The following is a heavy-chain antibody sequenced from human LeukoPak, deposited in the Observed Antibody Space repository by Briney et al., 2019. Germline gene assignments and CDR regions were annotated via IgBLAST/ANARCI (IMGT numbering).Heavy chain of an antibody. V-gene: IGHV3-23*01. J-gene: IGHJ5*02. D-gene: IGHD3-10*01. CDR2: ISASGGTT. CDR1: GFTFSSYA. Sequence: QPGGSLRLSCAASGFTFSSYAMSWVRQAPGKGLEWVSTISASGGTTYYADSVKGRFTISRDNSKNTLNLQMNSPTAEDTAVYYCAKGAMVRGVTRCFDPWGQGTLVTVSS. CDR3: AKGAMVRGVTRCFDP.